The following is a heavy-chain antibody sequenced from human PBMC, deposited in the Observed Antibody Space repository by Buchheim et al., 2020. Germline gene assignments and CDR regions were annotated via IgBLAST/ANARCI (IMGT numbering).Heavy chain of an antibody. CDR3: AREALTPKGDRREG. V-gene: IGHV3-66*02. J-gene: IGHJ4*02. Sequence: EVQLVESGGGLVQPGGSLRLSCAASGFTVSSNYMSWVRQAPGKGLEWVSVIYSGGSTCYADSVKGRFTISRDNSKNTLYLQMNSLRAEDTAVYYCAREALTPKGDRREGWGQGTL. CDR2: IYSGGST. D-gene: IGHD2-15*01. CDR1: GFTVSSNY.